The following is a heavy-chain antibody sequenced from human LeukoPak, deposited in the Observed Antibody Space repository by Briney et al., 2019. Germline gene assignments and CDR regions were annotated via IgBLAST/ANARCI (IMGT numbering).Heavy chain of an antibody. CDR3: ARGNSDYDHDY. V-gene: IGHV3-21*01. Sequence: GGSLRLSCAASGFTFSRYSMNWVRQAPGKGLEWVSSISTTSRYIYYADSVRGRFTVTRDNAKNSLSLQMNSLRADDTAVYYCARGNSDYDHDYCDQGTLVTVSS. J-gene: IGHJ4*02. D-gene: IGHD5-12*01. CDR1: GFTFSRYS. CDR2: ISTTSRYI.